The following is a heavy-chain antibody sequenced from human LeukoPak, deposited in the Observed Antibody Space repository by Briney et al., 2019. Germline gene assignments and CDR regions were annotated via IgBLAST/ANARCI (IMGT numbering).Heavy chain of an antibody. CDR2: INHSGST. J-gene: IGHJ4*02. CDR3: ARDRTYDYGDGEDY. D-gene: IGHD4-17*01. Sequence: SETLSLTCAVYGGSFSGYYWSWIRQPPGKGLEWIGEINHSGSTNYNPSLKSRVTMSVDTSKDQFSLKLSSVTAADTAVYYCARDRTYDYGDGEDYWGQGTLVTVSS. CDR1: GGSFSGYY. V-gene: IGHV4-34*01.